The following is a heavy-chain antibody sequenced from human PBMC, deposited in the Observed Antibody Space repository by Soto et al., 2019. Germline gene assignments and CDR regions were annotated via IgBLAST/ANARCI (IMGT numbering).Heavy chain of an antibody. V-gene: IGHV4-59*12. Sequence: PSETLSLTCTVSGGSISSYYWSWIRQPPEKGLERIGYINHSGSTNYNPSLKSRVTISVDTSKNQFSLKLSSVTAADTAVYYCARGKFPIVVVPAAKESSYYMDVWGKGTTVTVSS. J-gene: IGHJ6*03. CDR2: INHSGST. D-gene: IGHD2-2*01. CDR3: ARGKFPIVVVPAAKESSYYMDV. CDR1: GGSISSYY.